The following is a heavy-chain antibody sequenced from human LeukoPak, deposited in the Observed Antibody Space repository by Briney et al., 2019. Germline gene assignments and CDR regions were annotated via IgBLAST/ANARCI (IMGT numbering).Heavy chain of an antibody. D-gene: IGHD3-10*01. CDR1: GFTFSSYS. V-gene: IGHV3-21*01. CDR2: ISSSSSYI. Sequence: PGGSLRLSCAASGFTFSSYSMNWVRQAPGKGLEWVSSISSSSSYIYYADSVKGRFTISRDNAKNSLYLQMNSLRAEDTAVYYCVRLGRLLWFGEFLFDYWGQGTLVTVSS. CDR3: VRLGRLLWFGEFLFDY. J-gene: IGHJ4*02.